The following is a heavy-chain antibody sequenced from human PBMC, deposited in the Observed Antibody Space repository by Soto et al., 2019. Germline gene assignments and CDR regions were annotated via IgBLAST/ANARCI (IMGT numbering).Heavy chain of an antibody. CDR2: IYYSGST. J-gene: IGHJ4*02. V-gene: IGHV4-59*08. CDR3: ARRSLSITMVRGVLRPLYYFDY. D-gene: IGHD3-10*01. CDR1: GGSISSYY. Sequence: QVQLQESGPGLVKPSETLSLTCTVSGGSISSYYWSWIRQPPGKGLEWIGYIYYSGSTNYNPSLKSRVTISVDTSKNQFSLKLSSVTAADTAVYYCARRSLSITMVRGVLRPLYYFDYWGQGTLVTVSS.